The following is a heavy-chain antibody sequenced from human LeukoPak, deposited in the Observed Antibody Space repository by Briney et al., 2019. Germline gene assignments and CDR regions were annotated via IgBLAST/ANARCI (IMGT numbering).Heavy chain of an antibody. D-gene: IGHD6-13*01. CDR1: GYTFTGYY. CDR3: AREIRSSSFDY. J-gene: IGHJ4*02. V-gene: IGHV1-2*02. CDR2: INPNSGGT. Sequence: ASVKVSCKASGYTFTGYYIHWVRQAPGQGLEWMGSINPNSGGTNYAQRFQGRVTMTRDTSISTAYMELSRLRSDDTAVYYCAREIRSSSFDYWGQGTLVTVSS.